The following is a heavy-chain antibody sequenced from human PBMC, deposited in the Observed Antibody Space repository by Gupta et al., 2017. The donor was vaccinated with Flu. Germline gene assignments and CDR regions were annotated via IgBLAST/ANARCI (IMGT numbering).Heavy chain of an antibody. D-gene: IGHD2-2*02. CDR2: ISGSGGST. V-gene: IGHV3-23*01. J-gene: IGHJ4*02. CDR3: AKDPSAQLLYGGGVDY. CDR1: GFTFSSYA. Sequence: EVQLLESGGGLVQPGGSLRLSCAASGFTFSSYAMSWVRQAQGTGLEWVSAISGSGGSTYSAASVKGRFTTPRDNSKNPLYLQMNSLRAEDTAVYYCAKDPSAQLLYGGGVDYWGQGTLVTVSS.